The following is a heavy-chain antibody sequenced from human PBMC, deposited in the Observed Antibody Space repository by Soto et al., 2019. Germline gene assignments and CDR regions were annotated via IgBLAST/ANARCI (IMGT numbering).Heavy chain of an antibody. V-gene: IGHV1-18*01. CDR1: GYTFTSYD. Sequence: ASVKVSCKASGYTFTSYDISWVLQAPGQGLEWMGWISAYNGNTNYAQKLQGRVTMTTDTSTSTAYMELRSLRSDDTAVYYCARGIAARPHYYYYGMDVWGQGTTVTVSS. CDR2: ISAYNGNT. CDR3: ARGIAARPHYYYYGMDV. J-gene: IGHJ6*02. D-gene: IGHD6-6*01.